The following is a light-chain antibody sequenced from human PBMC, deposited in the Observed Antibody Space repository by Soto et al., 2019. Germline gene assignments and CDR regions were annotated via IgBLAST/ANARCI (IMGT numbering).Light chain of an antibody. V-gene: IGKV3-20*01. CDR3: QQYDDSMT. Sequence: VLTQSPGTLSLSPGERATLSCRASQSLTSDYLAWYQQKPGQAPRLLIYGASTRATGIPDRFSGSGSGTDFTLTISRLEPEDFAVYHCQQYDDSMTFGQGTKVDIK. J-gene: IGKJ1*01. CDR1: QSLTSDY. CDR2: GAS.